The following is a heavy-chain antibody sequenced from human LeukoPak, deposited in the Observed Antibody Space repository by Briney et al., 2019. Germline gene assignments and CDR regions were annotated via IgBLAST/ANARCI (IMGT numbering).Heavy chain of an antibody. V-gene: IGHV4-59*01. CDR3: ARGLPXVXTGFDY. D-gene: IGHD4-17*01. CDR2: IYYSGST. Sequence: SETLSLTCTVSGGSISSYYWSWIRQPPGKGLEWIGYIYYSGSTNYNPSLKSRVTISVDTSKNQFSLKLSSVTAADTAVYYCARGLPXVXTGFDYWGQGTLVTVFS. J-gene: IGHJ4*02. CDR1: GGSISSYY.